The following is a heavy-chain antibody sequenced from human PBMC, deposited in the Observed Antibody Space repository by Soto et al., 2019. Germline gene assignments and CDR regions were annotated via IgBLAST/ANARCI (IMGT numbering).Heavy chain of an antibody. J-gene: IGHJ4*02. V-gene: IGHV3-13*01. D-gene: IGHD4-17*01. CDR1: GFTFSSYD. CDR3: ARANDYGDLDY. Sequence: GGSLRLSCAASGFTFSSYDMHWVRQATGKGLEWVSAIGTAGDTYYPGSVKGRFTISRENAKNSLYLQMNSLRAGDTAVYYCARANDYGDLDYWGQGTLVTVSS. CDR2: IGTAGDT.